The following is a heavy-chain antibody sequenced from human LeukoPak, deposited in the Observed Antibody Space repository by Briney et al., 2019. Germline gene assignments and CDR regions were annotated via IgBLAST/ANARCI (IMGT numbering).Heavy chain of an antibody. D-gene: IGHD5-24*01. CDR1: GFTFSSYG. CDR3: AKDQKMATILLFDY. Sequence: GESLRLSCAASGFTFSSYGMHWVRQAPGKGLEWVAVISYDGGNKYYADSVKGRFTISRDNSKNTLYLQMNSLRAEDTAVYYCAKDQKMATILLFDYWGQGTLVTVSS. V-gene: IGHV3-30*18. CDR2: ISYDGGNK. J-gene: IGHJ4*02.